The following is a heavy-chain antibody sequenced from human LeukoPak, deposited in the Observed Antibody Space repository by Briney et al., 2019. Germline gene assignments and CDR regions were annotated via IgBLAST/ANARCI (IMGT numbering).Heavy chain of an antibody. CDR3: AKDKRLQPHYFDY. CDR2: MSGSGYTA. D-gene: IGHD6-25*01. V-gene: IGHV3-23*01. J-gene: IGHJ4*02. Sequence: GGSLRLSCAASGFTFSSYALSWVRQAPGKGLEWVSLMSGSGYTADYADSVKGRFTISRDNSKNTLYLQVNSLRAEDTAVYYCAKDKRLQPHYFDYWGQGTLVTVSS. CDR1: GFTFSSYA.